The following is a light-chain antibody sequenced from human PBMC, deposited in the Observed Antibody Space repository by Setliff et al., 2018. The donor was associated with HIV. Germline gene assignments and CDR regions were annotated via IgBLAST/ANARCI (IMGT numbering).Light chain of an antibody. CDR1: SSDVGNSTY. J-gene: IGLJ1*01. CDR3: SSCTNRNTLDV. Sequence: SALPQPASVSGSPGQSITISCTGTSSDVGNSTYVSWDQQHPGKAPKLIINDVSDRPSGVSNRFSGSKSVNTASLTISGLQAEDEADYCCSSCTNRNTLDVFGTGTKVTVL. CDR2: DVS. V-gene: IGLV2-14*03.